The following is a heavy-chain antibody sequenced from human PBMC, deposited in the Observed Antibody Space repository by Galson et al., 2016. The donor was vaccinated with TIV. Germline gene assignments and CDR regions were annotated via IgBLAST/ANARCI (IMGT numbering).Heavy chain of an antibody. Sequence: SVKVSCKASGYIFINYYIHWVRQAPGQGLEWLGWLNPDSGATQYAQKFQGRVTMNRDTSISTAYMELRRLISDDTAVYYCARVNWARAFDYWGQGTQVTVSS. J-gene: IGHJ4*02. CDR3: ARVNWARAFDY. V-gene: IGHV1-2*02. CDR2: LNPDSGAT. CDR1: GYIFINYY. D-gene: IGHD7-27*01.